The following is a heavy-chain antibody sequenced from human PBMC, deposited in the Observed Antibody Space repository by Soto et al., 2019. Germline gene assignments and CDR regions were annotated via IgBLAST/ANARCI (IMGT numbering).Heavy chain of an antibody. CDR1: GYTLTELS. Sequence: ASVKVSCKVSGYTLTELSMHRVRQAPGKGLEWMGGFDPEDGETIYAQKFQGRVTMTEDTSTDTAYMELSSLRSEDTAVYYCATDRTGYSSSWGDNWFDPWGQGTLVTVSS. D-gene: IGHD6-13*01. V-gene: IGHV1-24*01. CDR3: ATDRTGYSSSWGDNWFDP. CDR2: FDPEDGET. J-gene: IGHJ5*02.